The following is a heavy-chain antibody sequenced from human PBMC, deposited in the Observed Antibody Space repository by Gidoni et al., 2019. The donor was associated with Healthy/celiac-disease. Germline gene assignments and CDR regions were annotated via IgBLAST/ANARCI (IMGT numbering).Heavy chain of an antibody. CDR3: ARDPTYYYDSSGYYFDY. D-gene: IGHD3-22*01. Sequence: IRQPPGKGLEWIGSIYHSGSTYYNPSLKSRVTISVDTSKNQFSLKLSSVTAADTAVYYCARDPTYYYDSSGYYFDYWGQGTLVTVSS. J-gene: IGHJ4*02. CDR2: IYHSGST. V-gene: IGHV4-38-2*02.